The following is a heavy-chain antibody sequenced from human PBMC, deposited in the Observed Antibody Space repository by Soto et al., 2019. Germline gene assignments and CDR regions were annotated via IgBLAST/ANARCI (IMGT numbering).Heavy chain of an antibody. Sequence: SETLSLTCTVSGGSISSGDYYWSWIRQPPGKGLEWIGYIYYSGSTYYNPSLKSRVTISVDTSKNQFSLKLSSVTAADTAVYYCATHGGPKYYYGSGSYLPDYWGQGTLVTVSS. D-gene: IGHD3-10*01. CDR1: GGSISSGDYY. CDR2: IYYSGST. V-gene: IGHV4-30-4*01. CDR3: ATHGGPKYYYGSGSYLPDY. J-gene: IGHJ4*02.